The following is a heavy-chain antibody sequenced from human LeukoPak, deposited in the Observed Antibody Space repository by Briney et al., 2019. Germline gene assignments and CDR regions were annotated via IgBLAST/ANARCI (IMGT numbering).Heavy chain of an antibody. Sequence: PGGSLRLSCAASGVTFSSYSMNWVRQAPGKGLEWVSSISSSSTYRYYADSVRGRFTISRDNAKNSLYLQMNSLRAEDTAVYYCARGAYDSSGYYTVGDHFDYWGQGTLVTVSS. CDR3: ARGAYDSSGYYTVGDHFDY. CDR1: GVTFSSYS. V-gene: IGHV3-21*01. CDR2: ISSSSTYR. J-gene: IGHJ4*02. D-gene: IGHD3-22*01.